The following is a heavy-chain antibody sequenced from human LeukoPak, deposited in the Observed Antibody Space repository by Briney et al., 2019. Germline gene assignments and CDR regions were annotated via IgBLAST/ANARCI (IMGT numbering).Heavy chain of an antibody. V-gene: IGHV4-39*07. Sequence: SETLSLTCTVSGGSISSSGYYWGWIRQPPGEGLEWLGSIYSSGSTYYNPSLKSRVTISINTSKNQFSLKLNSATAADTAVYYCARISLTGYAPISGYFDYWGQGTLVTVSS. D-gene: IGHD3-9*01. J-gene: IGHJ4*02. CDR2: IYSSGST. CDR1: GGSISSSGYY. CDR3: ARISLTGYAPISGYFDY.